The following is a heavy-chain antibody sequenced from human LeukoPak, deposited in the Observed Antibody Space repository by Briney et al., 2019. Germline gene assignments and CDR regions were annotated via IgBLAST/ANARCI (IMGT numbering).Heavy chain of an antibody. CDR3: ARDHVIIAAAGVGCWFDP. CDR2: IYTSGSA. J-gene: IGHJ5*02. CDR1: GGSISSYY. V-gene: IGHV4-4*07. D-gene: IGHD6-13*01. Sequence: SETLSLTCTVSGGSISSYYWSWIRQPAGKGLEWIGRIYTSGSANYNPSLKSRVTMSVDTSKNQFSLKLSSVTAADTAVYYCARDHVIIAAAGVGCWFDPWGQGTLVTVSS.